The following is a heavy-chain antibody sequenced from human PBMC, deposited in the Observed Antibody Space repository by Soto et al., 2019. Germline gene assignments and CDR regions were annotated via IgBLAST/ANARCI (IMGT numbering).Heavy chain of an antibody. CDR2: MYTSGST. D-gene: IGHD3-22*01. V-gene: IGHV4-4*07. CDR3: ARALHYSDTSGSLDAFHI. CDR1: GGSISSDC. J-gene: IGHJ3*02. Sequence: QVQLQESGPGLVKPSETLSLTCTVSGGSISSDCWSWIRQPAGKGLEWIGRMYTSGSTNYNPSLKSRVTMSMDTSKNQLSLKLSSVTAADTAVYYCARALHYSDTSGSLDAFHIWGQGTMVTVSS.